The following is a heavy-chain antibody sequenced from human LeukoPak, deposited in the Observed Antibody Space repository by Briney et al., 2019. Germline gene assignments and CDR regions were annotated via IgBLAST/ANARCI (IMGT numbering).Heavy chain of an antibody. V-gene: IGHV4-4*09. CDR2: IYTSGST. J-gene: IGHJ5*02. CDR1: GGSIGSYY. Sequence: SETLSLTCTVSGGSIGSYYWSWIRQPPGKGLEWIGYIYTSGSTNYNPSLKSRVTISVDTSKNQFSLKLSSATAADTAVYYCARHGGRSGWFDPWGQGTLVTVSS. CDR3: ARHGGRSGWFDP. D-gene: IGHD3-16*01.